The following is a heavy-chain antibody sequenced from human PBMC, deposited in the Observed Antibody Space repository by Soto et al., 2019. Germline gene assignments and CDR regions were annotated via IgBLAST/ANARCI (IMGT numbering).Heavy chain of an antibody. V-gene: IGHV4-4*02. D-gene: IGHD6-13*01. Sequence: QVQLQESGPGLVKPSGTLSLTCAVSGGSFSRGFWWSWVRQSPGKGLEWIGEIYDSGTTNYSPSLNGRTTISVDKSKNQFSLSLRSVTAADTAVYYCARGGGLYTRWYEGGFDSWGQGTLVTVSS. CDR3: ARGGGLYTRWYEGGFDS. J-gene: IGHJ4*02. CDR1: GGSFSRGFW. CDR2: IYDSGTT.